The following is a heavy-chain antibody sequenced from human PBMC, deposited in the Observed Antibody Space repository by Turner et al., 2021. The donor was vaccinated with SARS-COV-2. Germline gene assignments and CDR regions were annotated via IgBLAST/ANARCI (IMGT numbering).Heavy chain of an antibody. J-gene: IGHJ4*02. D-gene: IGHD6-6*01. CDR2: ISPNSGGT. CDR3: ARVSSLSYYFDY. Sequence: QVQLVQSGAEVRKPGASVKVSCKASGYTFTDHYLHWVRQAPGQGLEWMGWISPNSGGTNYAQKFQGRVTMTRDTSISTAYMDLSRLRSDDTAVYYCARVSSLSYYFDYWGQGTLVTVSS. V-gene: IGHV1-2*02. CDR1: GYTFTDHY.